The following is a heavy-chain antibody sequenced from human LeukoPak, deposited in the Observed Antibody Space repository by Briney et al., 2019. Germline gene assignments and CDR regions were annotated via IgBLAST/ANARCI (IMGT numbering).Heavy chain of an antibody. V-gene: IGHV4-30-4*08. J-gene: IGHJ4*02. D-gene: IGHD5-18*01. CDR3: AREFAAMVFFDY. CDR2: IYYSGST. Sequence: SQTLSLTCTVSGGSISSGDYYWSWIRQPPGKGLKWIGYIYYSGSTYYNPSLKSRVTISVDTSKNQFSLKLSSVTAADTAVYYCAREFAAMVFFDYWGQGTLVTVSS. CDR1: GGSISSGDYY.